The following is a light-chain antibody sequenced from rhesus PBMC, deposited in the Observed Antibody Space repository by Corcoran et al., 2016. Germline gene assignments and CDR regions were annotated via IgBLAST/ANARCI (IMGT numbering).Light chain of an antibody. Sequence: DIQMTQSPSSLSASVGDRVTLTCRASENVNKYLNWYQQKPGKAPKLLLYKASTLQSGVPSSFSGGGSGTDYTFTISSLQSEDVATYYCQQSYGTPRTFGQGTKVEIE. CDR1: ENVNKY. CDR2: KAS. J-gene: IGKJ1*01. CDR3: QQSYGTPRT. V-gene: IGKV1-74*01.